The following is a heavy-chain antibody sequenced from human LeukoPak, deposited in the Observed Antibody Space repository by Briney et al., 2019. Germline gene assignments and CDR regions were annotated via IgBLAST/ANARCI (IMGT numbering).Heavy chain of an antibody. V-gene: IGHV4-39*01. Sequence: PSGTLSLTCTVSGDSINTKNYYWGWIRQPPGKGLEWIGSIYYSGNAYYNPSLKSRVTLSIDTSKNQFSLRLSSVTAADTAVYHCARHSYGTFDYWGQGTLVTVSS. J-gene: IGHJ4*02. D-gene: IGHD5-18*01. CDR3: ARHSYGTFDY. CDR1: GDSINTKNYY. CDR2: IYYSGNA.